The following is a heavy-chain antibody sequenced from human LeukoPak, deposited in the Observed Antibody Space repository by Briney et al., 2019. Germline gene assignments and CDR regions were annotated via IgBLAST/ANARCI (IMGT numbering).Heavy chain of an antibody. V-gene: IGHV3-9*01. Sequence: GGSLRLSCATSGFTFYDYAMHWVLQAPGKGLQWVSSISWNSGSIGYADSVKGRFTISRDNAKNSLYLQMNSLRAEDTALYYCAKGPGTAMVTPFDYWGQGTLVTVSS. CDR1: GFTFYDYA. CDR3: AKGPGTAMVTPFDY. CDR2: ISWNSGSI. J-gene: IGHJ4*02. D-gene: IGHD5-18*01.